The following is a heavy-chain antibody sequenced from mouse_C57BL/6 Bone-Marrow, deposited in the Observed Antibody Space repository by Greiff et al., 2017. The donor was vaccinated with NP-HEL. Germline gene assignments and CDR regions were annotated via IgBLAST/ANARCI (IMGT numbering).Heavy chain of an antibody. D-gene: IGHD2-5*01. J-gene: IGHJ2*01. CDR2: IDPSDSET. CDR3: ARSGLFYYSNYEDFDY. Sequence: QVQLQQPGAELVRPGSSVKLSCKASGYTFTSYWMHWVKQRPIQGLEWIGNIDPSDSETHYNQKFKDKATLTVDKSSSTAYMQLSSLTSEDSAVYYCARSGLFYYSNYEDFDYWGQGTTLTVSS. CDR1: GYTFTSYW. V-gene: IGHV1-52*01.